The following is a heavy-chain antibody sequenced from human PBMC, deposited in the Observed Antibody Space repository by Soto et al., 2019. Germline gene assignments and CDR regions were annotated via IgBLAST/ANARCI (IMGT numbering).Heavy chain of an antibody. D-gene: IGHD2-2*01. J-gene: IGHJ5*02. V-gene: IGHV1-69*13. CDR1: GGTFRSYA. Sequence: SVKVSCKASGGTFRSYALSWVRQAPGQGLEWMGGIIPIFGTANYAQKFQGRVTITADESTSTAYMELSSLRSEDTAVYYCARKYCSSTSCYLAWFDPWGQGTLVTVSS. CDR2: IIPIFGTA. CDR3: ARKYCSSTSCYLAWFDP.